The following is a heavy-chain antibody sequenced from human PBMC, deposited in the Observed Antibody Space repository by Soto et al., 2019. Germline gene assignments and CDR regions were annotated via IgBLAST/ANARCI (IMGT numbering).Heavy chain of an antibody. CDR3: ARERGFLSEALDI. CDR2: TYYRSQWHN. D-gene: IGHD3-10*01. CDR1: GDTVYSNSAT. Sequence: QTLSRTCGTSGDTVYSNSATWNWIRQSPSRGLERLGRTYYRSQWHNEYEESVKSRITINPDTSKNQLSLQFNSMSPEDTAVYYCARERGFLSEALDIWGRGTMVTVSS. J-gene: IGHJ3*02. V-gene: IGHV6-1*01.